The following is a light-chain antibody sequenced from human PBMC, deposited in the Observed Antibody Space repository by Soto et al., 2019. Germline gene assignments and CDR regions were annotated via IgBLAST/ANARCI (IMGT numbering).Light chain of an antibody. V-gene: IGKV3-20*01. CDR3: HQYGSSLWT. Sequence: EIVLTQSPGTLSLSPGERATLSCRASQTVNSRYLAWYQQTRGQAPRLLIYGASSRATGIPDRFSGSGSGTSFTLSISRLEPEDFAIYYCHQYGSSLWTFGQGTKVQIK. CDR2: GAS. J-gene: IGKJ1*01. CDR1: QTVNSRY.